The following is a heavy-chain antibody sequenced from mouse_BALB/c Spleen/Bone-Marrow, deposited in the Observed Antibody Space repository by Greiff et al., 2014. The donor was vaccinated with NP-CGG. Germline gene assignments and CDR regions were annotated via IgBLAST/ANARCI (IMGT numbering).Heavy chain of an antibody. CDR3: VRRRDGCNDALDY. CDR2: ISPNNGGV. Sequence: EVQLQQSGPELVKPGVSVKISCKTSGYTFTEYTMHWVKQSHGKSLEWIGSISPNNGGVTYNQKFKGKATLTVDKSSSTAYMELRSLASEDSTVSYCVRRRDGCNDALDYWGQGTSVTVSS. D-gene: IGHD2-3*01. V-gene: IGHV1-18*01. CDR1: GYTFTEYT. J-gene: IGHJ4*01.